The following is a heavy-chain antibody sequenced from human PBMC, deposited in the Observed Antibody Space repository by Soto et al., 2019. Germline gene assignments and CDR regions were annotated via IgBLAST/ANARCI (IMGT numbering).Heavy chain of an antibody. J-gene: IGHJ4*02. CDR2: ISSSSSTI. Sequence: EVQLVESGGGLVQPGGSLRLSCAASGFTFSSYSMNWVRQAPGKGLEWVSYISSSSSTIYYADSVKGRFTISRDNAKNSLYLQMNSLRDEDTAVYYCARSAPRGYYPDPFDYWGQGTLVTVSS. CDR1: GFTFSSYS. D-gene: IGHD3-22*01. V-gene: IGHV3-48*02. CDR3: ARSAPRGYYPDPFDY.